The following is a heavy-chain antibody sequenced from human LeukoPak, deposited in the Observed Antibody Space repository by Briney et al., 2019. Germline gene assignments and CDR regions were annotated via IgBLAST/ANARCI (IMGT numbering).Heavy chain of an antibody. D-gene: IGHD3-9*01. CDR2: IRLDGGIK. V-gene: IGHV3-30*02. Sequence: GGSLRLSCAASGFTFSNYAMHWVRQAPDKGLEWVAFIRLDGGIKYYADSVTGRFTISRDNSKNTLYLQMNSLRAEDTAVYYCARDVRYFDWLLSSLHFDYWGQGTLVTVSS. CDR3: ARDVRYFDWLLSSLHFDY. CDR1: GFTFSNYA. J-gene: IGHJ4*02.